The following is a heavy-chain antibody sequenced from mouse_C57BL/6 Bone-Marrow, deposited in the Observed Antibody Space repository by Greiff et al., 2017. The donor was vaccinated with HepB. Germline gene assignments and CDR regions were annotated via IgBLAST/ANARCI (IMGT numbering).Heavy chain of an antibody. V-gene: IGHV2-2*01. CDR3: ARDGYYEYYAMDY. J-gene: IGHJ4*01. CDR2: IWSGGST. CDR1: GFSLTSYG. Sequence: VKVVESGPGLVQPSQSLSITCTVSGFSLTSYGVHWVRQSPGKGLEWLGVIWSGGSTDYNAAFISRLSISKDNSKSQVFFKMNSLQADDTAIYYCARDGYYEYYAMDYWGQGTSVTVSS. D-gene: IGHD2-3*01.